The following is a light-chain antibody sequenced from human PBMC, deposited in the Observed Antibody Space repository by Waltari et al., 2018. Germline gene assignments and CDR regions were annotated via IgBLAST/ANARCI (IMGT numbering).Light chain of an antibody. V-gene: IGLV2-18*02. CDR1: SSDVGSYNR. J-gene: IGLJ2*01. CDR2: EVP. Sequence: QSALTQPPSVSGSPGQPVTISCTGTSSDVGSYNRVYWYQQPPGTAPKLMIYEVPYRPSGVPDRFSGSKSGNTASLTISGLQAEDEADYYCSSYTSSNSVVFGGGTKLTVL. CDR3: SSYTSSNSVV.